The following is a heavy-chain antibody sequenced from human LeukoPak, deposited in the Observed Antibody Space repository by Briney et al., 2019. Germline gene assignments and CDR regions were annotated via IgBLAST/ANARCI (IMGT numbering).Heavy chain of an antibody. CDR1: GGSVSSGIYY. D-gene: IGHD4-17*01. CDR3: AGDPYGDYVVDY. J-gene: IGHJ4*02. Sequence: SSETLSLTCTVSGGSVSSGIYYWSWIRQPPGKGLEWIGYIYYSGSTNYNPSLKSRVTISVDTSKNQFSLKLSSVTAADTAVYYCAGDPYGDYVVDYWGQGNLVTVSS. V-gene: IGHV4-61*01. CDR2: IYYSGST.